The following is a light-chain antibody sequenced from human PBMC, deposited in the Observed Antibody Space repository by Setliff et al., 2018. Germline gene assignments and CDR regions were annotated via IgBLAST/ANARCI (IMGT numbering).Light chain of an antibody. J-gene: IGKJ4*01. CDR1: QSISSY. V-gene: IGKV1-39*01. CDR2: GAS. Sequence: DIQMTQSPSSLSASVGDRVTITCRASQSISSYLNWYQQRPGKAPNLLIYGASSLQSGVPSRFGGSGSGTDFTLTINSLQPEDFAIYYCQQSYSTLRAFGGGTKVDIK. CDR3: QQSYSTLRA.